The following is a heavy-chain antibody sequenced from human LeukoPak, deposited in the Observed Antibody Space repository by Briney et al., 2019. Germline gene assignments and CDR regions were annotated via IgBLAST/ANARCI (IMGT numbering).Heavy chain of an antibody. D-gene: IGHD4-23*01. J-gene: IGHJ4*02. CDR1: GFTFSSYA. CDR2: ISGSGGST. V-gene: IGHV3-23*01. CDR3: AKGDYGGNPLDS. Sequence: GGSLRLSCAASGFTFSSYAMSWVRQAPGKGLEWVSAISGSGGSTYYADSVKGRFTISRDNAKNSLYLQMNSLRAEDTALYYCAKGDYGGNPLDSWGQGTLVTVSS.